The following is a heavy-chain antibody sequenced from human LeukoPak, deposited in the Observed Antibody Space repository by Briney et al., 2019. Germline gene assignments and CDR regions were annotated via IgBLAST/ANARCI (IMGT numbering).Heavy chain of an antibody. Sequence: SETLSPTCTVSGGSISSSSYYWGWIRQPPGKGLEWIGSIYYSGSTYYNPSLKSRVTISVDTSKNQFSLKLSSVTAADTAVYYCARRLYDSSGYSVNFDYWGQGTLVTVSS. CDR2: IYYSGST. CDR3: ARRLYDSSGYSVNFDY. D-gene: IGHD3-22*01. V-gene: IGHV4-39*01. CDR1: GGSISSSSYY. J-gene: IGHJ4*02.